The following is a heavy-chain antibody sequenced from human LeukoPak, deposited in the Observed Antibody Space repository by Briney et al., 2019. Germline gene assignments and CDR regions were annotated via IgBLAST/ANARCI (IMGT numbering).Heavy chain of an antibody. Sequence: GRSLRLSCAASGVSFRSDGMRWVRQAPGKGLEWVAVISYDGSKKFYRDSVKGRFTISRDNSKNTLYLEMNTLRVEDTAVYHCVKEQRRGYYRVADYWGQGTLVTVSS. V-gene: IGHV3-30*18. J-gene: IGHJ4*02. D-gene: IGHD1-26*01. CDR1: GVSFRSDG. CDR3: VKEQRRGYYRVADY. CDR2: ISYDGSKK.